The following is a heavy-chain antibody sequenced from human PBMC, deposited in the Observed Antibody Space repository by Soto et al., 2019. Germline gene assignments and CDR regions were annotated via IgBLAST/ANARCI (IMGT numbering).Heavy chain of an antibody. D-gene: IGHD1-26*01. J-gene: IGHJ5*02. CDR3: ARGVDSGSSTSWFDP. V-gene: IGHV3-53*01. CDR1: GFTVSSNY. CDR2: IYSGGST. Sequence: PGGSLRLSCAASGFTVSSNYMSWVRQAPGKGLEWVSVIYSGGSTYYADSVKGRFTISRDNSKNTLYLQMNSLRAEDTAVYYCARGVDSGSSTSWFDPWGQGTLVTVSS.